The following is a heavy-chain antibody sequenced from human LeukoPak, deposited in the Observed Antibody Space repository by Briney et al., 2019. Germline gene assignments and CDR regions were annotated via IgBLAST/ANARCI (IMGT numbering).Heavy chain of an antibody. Sequence: GGSLRLSCAASGFIFSNYGMSWVRQAPGKGLEWVSAIRGNAGTTYYADSVKGRFTISRDNSKNTLYLQMNSLRAEDTAVYYCAKTHAATSLNWFDPWGQGTLVTVSS. J-gene: IGHJ5*02. V-gene: IGHV3-23*01. CDR3: AKTHAATSLNWFDP. CDR1: GFIFSNYG. D-gene: IGHD6-25*01. CDR2: IRGNAGTT.